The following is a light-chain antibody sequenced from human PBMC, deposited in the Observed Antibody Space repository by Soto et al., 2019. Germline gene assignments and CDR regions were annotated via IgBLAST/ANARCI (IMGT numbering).Light chain of an antibody. CDR2: DAS. Sequence: VLTQSPATLSLSPGERATLSCRASPSVANFVAWYQQKPGQAPRLLMYDASNRATGIPARFSGSGSGTDFTLTISSLEPEDFAVYYCQQRSNWPITFGQGRLLEI. J-gene: IGKJ5*01. V-gene: IGKV3-11*01. CDR1: PSVANF. CDR3: QQRSNWPIT.